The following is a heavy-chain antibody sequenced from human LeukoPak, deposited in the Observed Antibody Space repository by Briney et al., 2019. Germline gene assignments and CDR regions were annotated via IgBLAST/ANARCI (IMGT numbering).Heavy chain of an antibody. CDR1: GFTFSTYG. J-gene: IGHJ4*02. D-gene: IGHD1-26*01. CDR3: ARMYRDHPTLRAGPFDF. CDR2: ISGSGEST. V-gene: IGHV3-23*01. Sequence: GGSLRLSCAASGFTFSTYGMSWVRQAPGKGLEWVSAISGSGESTYYADSVKGRFTISRDNSKNTLYLQMNGLRAEDTAVYYCARMYRDHPTLRAGPFDFWGQGTLVTVSS.